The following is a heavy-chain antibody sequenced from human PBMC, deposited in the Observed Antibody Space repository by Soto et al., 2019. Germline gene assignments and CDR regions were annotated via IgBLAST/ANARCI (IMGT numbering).Heavy chain of an antibody. J-gene: IGHJ4*02. Sequence: GGSQRLSCAASGFTFSSYGMHWVRQAPGKGLEWVAVISYDGSNKYYADSVKGRFTISRDNSKNTLYLQMNSLRAEDTAVYYCAKGPPSGWYVYWGQGTLVTVSS. V-gene: IGHV3-30*18. CDR3: AKGPPSGWYVY. D-gene: IGHD6-19*01. CDR1: GFTFSSYG. CDR2: ISYDGSNK.